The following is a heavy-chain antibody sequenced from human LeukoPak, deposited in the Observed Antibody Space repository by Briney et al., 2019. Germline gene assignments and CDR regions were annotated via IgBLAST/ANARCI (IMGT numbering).Heavy chain of an antibody. CDR2: ISYDGSNK. CDR3: AKDWAGEYYYYYYGMDV. Sequence: PGGSLRLSCAAPGFTFSSYGMHWVRQAPGKGLEWVAVISYDGSNKYYADSVKGRFTISRDNSKNTLYLQMNSLRAEDTAVYYCAKDWAGEYYYYYYGMDVWGQGTTVTVSS. J-gene: IGHJ6*02. D-gene: IGHD6-19*01. V-gene: IGHV3-30*18. CDR1: GFTFSSYG.